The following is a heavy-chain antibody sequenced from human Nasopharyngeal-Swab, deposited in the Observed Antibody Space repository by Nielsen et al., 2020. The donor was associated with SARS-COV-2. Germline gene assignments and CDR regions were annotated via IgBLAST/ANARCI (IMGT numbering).Heavy chain of an antibody. V-gene: IGHV3-23*01. CDR3: AKDLGTRYCTGSLCFDRYFDT. J-gene: IGHJ5*02. CDR1: GFSFTNYA. CDR2: ISGSGAKT. Sequence: GESLKISCAASGFSFTNYAITWVRQAPGKGLDWVSAISGSGAKTYYADSVKGRFTISRDNSKNTVFLQMTSLTAEDSALYYCAKDLGTRYCTGSLCFDRYFDTWGQGTLVTVSS. D-gene: IGHD2-8*02.